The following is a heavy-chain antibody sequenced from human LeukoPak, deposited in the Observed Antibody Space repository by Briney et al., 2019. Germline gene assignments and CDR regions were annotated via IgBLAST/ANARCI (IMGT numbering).Heavy chain of an antibody. CDR3: ARERTGELNFDY. V-gene: IGHV3-21*01. Sequence: GGSLRLSCAASGFTFSSYSMNWVRQAPGKGLEWVSSISSSSSYIYYADSVKGRFTISRDNAKNSLYLQMNSLRAEVTAVYYCARERTGELNFDYWGQGILVTVSS. D-gene: IGHD7-27*01. CDR1: GFTFSSYS. CDR2: ISSSSSYI. J-gene: IGHJ4*02.